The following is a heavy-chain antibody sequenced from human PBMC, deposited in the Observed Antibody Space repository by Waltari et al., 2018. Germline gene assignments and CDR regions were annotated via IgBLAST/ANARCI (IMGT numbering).Heavy chain of an antibody. CDR2: IIPIFGTA. CDR1: GVAFSSYP. CDR3: ARDFSSGWYTAFDI. Sequence: QVQLVQSGAEVQKPGSSVKVSCKASGVAFSSYPISCVRQAPGQGLEWMGGIIPIFGTANYAQKFQGRVTITADESTSTAYMELSSLRSEDTAVYYCARDFSSGWYTAFDIWGQGTMVTVSS. V-gene: IGHV1-69*13. D-gene: IGHD6-19*01. J-gene: IGHJ3*02.